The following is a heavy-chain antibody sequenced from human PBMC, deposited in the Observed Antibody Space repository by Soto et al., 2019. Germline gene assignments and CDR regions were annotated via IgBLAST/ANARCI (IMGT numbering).Heavy chain of an antibody. Sequence: GGSLRLSCAASGFTFSNFVMSWVRQAPGKGLEWVSSISGSGVTTKYADSVKGRFTLSRDNSKNTLYLQMNSLRAEDTALYYCAKVTSYDFWSGYKDWGQGTPVTVSS. V-gene: IGHV3-23*01. CDR2: ISGSGVTT. CDR1: GFTFSNFV. CDR3: AKVTSYDFWSGYKD. J-gene: IGHJ4*02. D-gene: IGHD3-3*01.